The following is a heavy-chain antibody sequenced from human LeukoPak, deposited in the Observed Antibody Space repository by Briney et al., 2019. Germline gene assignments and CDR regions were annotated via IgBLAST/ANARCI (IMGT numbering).Heavy chain of an antibody. J-gene: IGHJ4*02. CDR1: GYTFTSYG. V-gene: IGHV1-18*01. CDR2: ISAYNGNT. CDR3: AKKGPVEKAIDY. Sequence: ASVKDSCKASGYTFTSYGISWVRQAPGQGLEWMGWISAYNGNTNYAQKLQGRVTMTTDTSTSTAYMELRSTRSDDTAVYYWAKKGPVEKAIDYWAREPWSPSPQ. D-gene: IGHD2-15*01.